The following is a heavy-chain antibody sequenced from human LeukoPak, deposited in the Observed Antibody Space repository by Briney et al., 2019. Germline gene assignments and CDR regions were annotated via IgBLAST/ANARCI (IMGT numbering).Heavy chain of an antibody. V-gene: IGHV1-24*01. CDR3: ATDLRRVVLTARRDY. J-gene: IGHJ4*02. D-gene: IGHD2-21*02. CDR2: FDPEDGET. CDR1: GYTLTELS. Sequence: GASVKVSCKVSGYTLTELSMHWVRQAPGKGLEWMGGFDPEDGETIYAQKFQGRVTMTEDTSTDTAYMELSSLRSEDTAVYYCATDLRRVVLTARRDYWGQGTLVTVSS.